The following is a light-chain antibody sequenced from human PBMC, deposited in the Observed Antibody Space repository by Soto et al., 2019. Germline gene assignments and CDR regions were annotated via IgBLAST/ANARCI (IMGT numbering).Light chain of an antibody. CDR2: GAS. Sequence: EIVLTQSPGILSLSPGQRVTLSCRASQSVSNDFLAWYQQKPGQAPRLLIYGASTSAPDVPARFSSSGCGADFTTTISRLQPEDVAAYYCQQYGSTPPRTFGQGTKVEIK. CDR1: QSVSNDF. CDR3: QQYGSTPPRT. J-gene: IGKJ1*01. V-gene: IGKV3-20*01.